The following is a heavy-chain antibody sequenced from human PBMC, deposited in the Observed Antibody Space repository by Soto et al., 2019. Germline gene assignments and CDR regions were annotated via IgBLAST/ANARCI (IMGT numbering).Heavy chain of an antibody. D-gene: IGHD2-2*01. J-gene: IGHJ4*02. Sequence: ASVKVSCKASGYTFTSYGISWVRQAPGQGLEWMGWISAYNGNTNYAQKLQGRVTMTTDTSTSTAYMELRSLRSDDTAVYYCAREEARYSLVPAASSDYWGQGTLVTVSS. CDR3: AREEARYSLVPAASSDY. CDR2: ISAYNGNT. V-gene: IGHV1-18*01. CDR1: GYTFTSYG.